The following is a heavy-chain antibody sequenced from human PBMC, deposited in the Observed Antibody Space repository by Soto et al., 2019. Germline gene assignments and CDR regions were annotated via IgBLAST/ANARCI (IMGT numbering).Heavy chain of an antibody. V-gene: IGHV4-31*03. CDR3: ARGWSNNYVWGSYRYFDY. D-gene: IGHD3-16*02. CDR2: IYYSGST. J-gene: IGHJ4*02. Sequence: QVQLQESGPGLVKPSQTLSLTCTVSGGSLSSGGYYWSWIRQHPGKGLEWIGYIYYSGSTYYNPSPKCRGNMSVDPSMYQCSLKQSSVTAADTAVYYCARGWSNNYVWGSYRYFDYWGQGTLVTFSS. CDR1: GGSLSSGGYY.